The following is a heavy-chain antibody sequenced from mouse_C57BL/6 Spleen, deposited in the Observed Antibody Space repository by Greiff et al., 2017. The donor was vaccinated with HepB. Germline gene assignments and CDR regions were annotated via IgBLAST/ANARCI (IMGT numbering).Heavy chain of an antibody. CDR1: GYAFSSSW. D-gene: IGHD1-1*01. J-gene: IGHJ1*03. V-gene: IGHV1-82*01. Sequence: VQLKQSGPELVKPGASVKISCKASGYAFSSSWMNWVKQRPGKGLEWIGRIYPGDGDTNYNGKFKGKATLTADKSSSTAYMQLSSLTSEDSAVYFCARLADWYFDVWGTGTTVTVSS. CDR2: IYPGDGDT. CDR3: ARLADWYFDV.